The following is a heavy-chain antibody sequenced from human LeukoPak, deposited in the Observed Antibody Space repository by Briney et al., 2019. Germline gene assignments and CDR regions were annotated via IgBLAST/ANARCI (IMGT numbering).Heavy chain of an antibody. CDR2: IYGSGTGT. CDR3: VKDLTYGDGRWEFDV. V-gene: IGHV3-23*01. J-gene: IGHJ5*02. Sequence: GGFLRLSCVVSGSALASYATAGVRQGPGKGLDWVAAIYGSGTGTLYTDAVQGRFTTSQDKPTNIVYLEIKSLRVEDTAIYRCVKDLTYGDGRWEFDVWGQETLVIVSP. CDR1: GSALASYA. D-gene: IGHD2-8*01.